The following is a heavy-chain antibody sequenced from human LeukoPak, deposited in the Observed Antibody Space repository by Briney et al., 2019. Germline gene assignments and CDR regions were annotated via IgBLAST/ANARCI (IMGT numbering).Heavy chain of an antibody. Sequence: SETLSLTCTVSGGSISSYYWSWIRQPPRKGLEWIGYIYYSGSTNYNPSLKSRVTISVDTSKNQFSLKLSSVAAADTAVYYCSREGVRGVTPSSPRYFDLWGRGTLVTVSS. D-gene: IGHD3-10*01. CDR2: IYYSGST. CDR3: SREGVRGVTPSSPRYFDL. CDR1: GGSISSYY. V-gene: IGHV4-59*08. J-gene: IGHJ2*01.